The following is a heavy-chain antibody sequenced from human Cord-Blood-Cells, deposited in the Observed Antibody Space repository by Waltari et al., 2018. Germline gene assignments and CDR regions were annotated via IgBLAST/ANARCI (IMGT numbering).Heavy chain of an antibody. Sequence: EVQLVESGGGLVQPGGSLRLSCAASGFTVSSNSMSWVRQAPGKGVGWDSVIYRGGRPEYSYSGKGRCTISRHNSKNTLYLQMNSLRAEDTAVYYCARGSTGDGYWYFDLWGRGTLVTVSS. CDR1: GFTVSSNS. D-gene: IGHD7-27*01. CDR3: ARGSTGDGYWYFDL. J-gene: IGHJ2*01. CDR2: IYRGGRP. V-gene: IGHV3-53*04.